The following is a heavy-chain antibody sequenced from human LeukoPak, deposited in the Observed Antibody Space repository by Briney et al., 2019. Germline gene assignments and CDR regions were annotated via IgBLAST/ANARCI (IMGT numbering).Heavy chain of an antibody. CDR1: GFTFSTYA. CDR2: ISSGGNT. D-gene: IGHD6-19*01. J-gene: IGHJ4*02. V-gene: IGHV3-23*01. CDR3: TKDRRQWVVPYFDS. Sequence: GGSLRLSCAASGFTFSTYAMSWVRHTPGKGLEWVSGISSGGNTQYTDSVKGRVAVSRHNSKNTLHLHMDSLRAEDTTIYYCTKDRRQWVVPYFDSWGQGTVVTVSS.